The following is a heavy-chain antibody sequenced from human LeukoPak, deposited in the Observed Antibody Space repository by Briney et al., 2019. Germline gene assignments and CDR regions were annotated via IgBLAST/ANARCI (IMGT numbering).Heavy chain of an antibody. J-gene: IGHJ4*02. CDR1: GFTFSSYS. CDR2: ISSSSSYI. CDR3: ARDEDTAMAHYFDY. D-gene: IGHD5-18*01. Sequence: GGSLRLSCAAPGFTFSSYSMNWVRQAPGKGLEWVSSISSSSSYIYCADSVKGRFTISRDSAKNSLYLQMNSLRAEDTAVYYCARDEDTAMAHYFDYWGQGTLVTVSS. V-gene: IGHV3-21*01.